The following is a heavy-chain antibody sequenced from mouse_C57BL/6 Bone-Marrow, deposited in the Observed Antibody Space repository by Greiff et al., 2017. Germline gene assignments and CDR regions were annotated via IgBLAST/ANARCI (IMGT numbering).Heavy chain of an antibody. Sequence: VQLQQSGPGLVQPSQSLSITCTVSGFSLTSYGVHWVRQSPGKGLEWLGVIWSGGSTDYNAAFISRLSISKDNSKSKVFFKMNSLQADDTAIYYCARGISGGYYAMDYWGQGTSVTVSS. CDR1: GFSLTSYG. V-gene: IGHV2-2*01. J-gene: IGHJ4*01. CDR2: IWSGGST. CDR3: ARGISGGYYAMDY.